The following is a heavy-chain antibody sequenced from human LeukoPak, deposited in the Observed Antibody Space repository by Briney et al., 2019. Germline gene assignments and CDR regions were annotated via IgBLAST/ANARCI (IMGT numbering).Heavy chain of an antibody. J-gene: IGHJ5*02. CDR1: GGSFSGYY. V-gene: IGHV4-34*01. CDR2: INHSGST. Sequence: SETLSLTCAVYGGSFSGYYWNWIRQPPGKGLEWIGEINHSGSTNYNPSLRSRVTISVDTSKNHFSLQLSSVTAADTAVYYCARGSNWFDPWGRGTLVTVSS. CDR3: ARGSNWFDP.